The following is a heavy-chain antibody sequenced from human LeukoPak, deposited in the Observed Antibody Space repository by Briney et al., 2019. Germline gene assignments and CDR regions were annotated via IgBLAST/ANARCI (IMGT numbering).Heavy chain of an antibody. J-gene: IGHJ3*02. CDR3: AKGAREWFDDAFDI. D-gene: IGHD3-3*01. CDR2: IKSKTDGGTT. CDR1: GFTFSNAW. Sequence: GGYLRLSCAASGFTFSNAWMSWLRQAPGKGLEWVGRIKSKTDGGTTDYAAPVKGRFTISRDDSKNTLYLQMNSLRAEDTAVYYCAKGAREWFDDAFDIWGQGTMVTVSS. V-gene: IGHV3-15*01.